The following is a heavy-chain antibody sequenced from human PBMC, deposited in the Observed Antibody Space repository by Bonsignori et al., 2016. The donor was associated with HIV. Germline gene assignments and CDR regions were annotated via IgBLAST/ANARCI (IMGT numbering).Heavy chain of an antibody. J-gene: IGHJ4*02. Sequence: GESLKISCAASGFTLSSYSMNWVRQAPGKGLEWVSSISSTSVYIYYADSVRGRFTISRDNAKNSLYLQMNSLRDEDTAVYYCARDGVGHSSGYKQYYFDYWGQGTLVTVSS. V-gene: IGHV3-21*01. CDR2: ISSTSVYI. CDR1: GFTLSSYS. CDR3: ARDGVGHSSGYKQYYFDY. D-gene: IGHD3-22*01.